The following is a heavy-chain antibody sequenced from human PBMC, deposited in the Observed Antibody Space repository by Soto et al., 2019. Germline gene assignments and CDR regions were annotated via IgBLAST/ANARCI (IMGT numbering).Heavy chain of an antibody. J-gene: IGHJ5*02. CDR3: ASRVMLRGVHNWFDP. Sequence: PSETLSLTCAVYGGSFSGYYWSWIRQPPGKGLEWIGEINHSGSTNYNPSLKSRVTISVDRSKNQFSLKLSSVTAADTAVYYCASRVMLRGVHNWFDPWGQGTLVTVSS. CDR1: GGSFSGYY. V-gene: IGHV4-34*01. CDR2: INHSGST. D-gene: IGHD3-10*01.